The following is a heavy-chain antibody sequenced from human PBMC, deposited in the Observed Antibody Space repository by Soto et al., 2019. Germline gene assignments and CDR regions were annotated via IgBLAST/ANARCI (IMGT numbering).Heavy chain of an antibody. V-gene: IGHV3-30*18. J-gene: IGHJ6*02. CDR1: GFTFSSYG. D-gene: IGHD3-9*01. Sequence: GGSLRLSCAASGFTFSSYGMHWVRQAPGKGLEWVAVISYDGSNKYYADSVKGRFTISRDNSKNTLYLQMNSLRAEDTAVYYCAKDGTGKMGYYYYYGMDVWGQGTTVTVSS. CDR3: AKDGTGKMGYYYYYGMDV. CDR2: ISYDGSNK.